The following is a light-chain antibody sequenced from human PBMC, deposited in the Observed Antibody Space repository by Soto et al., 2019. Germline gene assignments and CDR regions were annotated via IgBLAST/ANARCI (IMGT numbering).Light chain of an antibody. J-gene: IGKJ1*01. CDR2: DAS. Sequence: DIQMTQSPSTLSASIGDRVTITCRASQSINKWLAWHQQKPGKAPKLLIYDASALPRGVPSRFSGSGSGTKFTLTIASLQPEDFATYYCQQYETFSGTFGPGTKVDIK. CDR1: QSINKW. CDR3: QQYETFSGT. V-gene: IGKV1-5*01.